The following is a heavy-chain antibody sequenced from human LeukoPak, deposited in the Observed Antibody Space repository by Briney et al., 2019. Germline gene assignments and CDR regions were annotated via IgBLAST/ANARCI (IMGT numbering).Heavy chain of an antibody. CDR3: ARGLGYCTSTTCLLHFDY. J-gene: IGHJ4*02. D-gene: IGHD2-2*01. CDR1: GLALNTYY. CDR2: PYSGGST. Sequence: GGGLTLFCSASGLALNTYYMTGVRQDPGKGLDCVSVPYSGGSTYYADSVKGRFTVSRDNSKNTLYLQMNSLRAEDTAMYYCARGLGYCTSTTCLLHFDYWGQGTLVTVSS. V-gene: IGHV3-53*01.